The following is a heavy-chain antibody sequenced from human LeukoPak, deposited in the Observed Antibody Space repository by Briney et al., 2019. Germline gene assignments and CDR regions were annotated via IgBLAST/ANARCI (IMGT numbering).Heavy chain of an antibody. CDR2: IRVYNGNT. Sequence: ASVKVSCKASGYTFTSYGITWVRRAHGQGLEWLGWIRVYNGNTNYAKNFQDRVTMTTDTSTSTAYMELRSLRSDDTAVYYCASGYCSGGSCYSGFDYWGQGTLVTVSS. J-gene: IGHJ4*02. CDR3: ASGYCSGGSCYSGFDY. CDR1: GYTFTSYG. D-gene: IGHD2-15*01. V-gene: IGHV1-18*01.